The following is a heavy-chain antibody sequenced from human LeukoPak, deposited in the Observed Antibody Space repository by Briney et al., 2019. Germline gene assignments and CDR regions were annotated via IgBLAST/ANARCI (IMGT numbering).Heavy chain of an antibody. Sequence: PGGSLRLSCVASGFTFSSYGMHWVRQAPGKGLEWVAFIRYDGSNKYYADSVKGRFTISRDNSKNTLYLQMNSLRAEDTAVYYCAREGMGTTFSAWFDPWGQGTLVTVSS. CDR1: GFTFSSYG. D-gene: IGHD1-7*01. CDR2: IRYDGSNK. J-gene: IGHJ5*02. CDR3: AREGMGTTFSAWFDP. V-gene: IGHV3-30*02.